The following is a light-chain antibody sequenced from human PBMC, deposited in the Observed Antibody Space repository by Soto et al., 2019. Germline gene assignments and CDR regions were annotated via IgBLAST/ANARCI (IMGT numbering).Light chain of an antibody. V-gene: IGKV1-5*03. CDR2: KAS. J-gene: IGKJ1*01. CDR3: KNYNSWA. Sequence: DVQMTQSPSTLSASVGDRVTITCRASQTIGILLAWYQQQPGKAPNLLIYKASSLESGVPSRFTGSGFGTEFTLTITGLQPDDFATYYCKNYNSWAFGQGTKVEI. CDR1: QTIGIL.